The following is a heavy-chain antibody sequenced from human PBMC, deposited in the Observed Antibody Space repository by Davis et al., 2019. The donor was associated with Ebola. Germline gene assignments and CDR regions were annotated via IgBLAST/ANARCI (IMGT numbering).Heavy chain of an antibody. CDR2: INPHNGNT. J-gene: IGHJ4*02. CDR3: ARAQFPTTSDH. CDR1: GYTFTSYG. D-gene: IGHD1-1*01. Sequence: AASVKVSCKASGYTFTSYGITWVRQAPGQGLEWMGWINPHNGNTNYAQNVQGRVTMTTDTSTSTAYMEVGSLRPDDTAVYYCARAQFPTTSDHWGQGTPVTVSS. V-gene: IGHV1-18*04.